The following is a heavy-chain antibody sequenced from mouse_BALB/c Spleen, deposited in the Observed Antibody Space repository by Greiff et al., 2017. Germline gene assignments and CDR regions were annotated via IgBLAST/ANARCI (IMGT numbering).Heavy chain of an antibody. CDR1: GYTFTSYW. J-gene: IGHJ4*01. D-gene: IGHD2-1*01. CDR2: INPSTGYT. CDR3: ARWGGNYVRYAMDY. V-gene: IGHV1-7*01. Sequence: QVQLQQSGAELAKPGASVKMSCKASGYTFTSYWMHWVKQRPGQGLEWIGYINPSTGYTEYNQKFKDKATLTADKSSSTAYMQLSSLTSEDSAVYYCARWGGNYVRYAMDYWGQGTSVTVSS.